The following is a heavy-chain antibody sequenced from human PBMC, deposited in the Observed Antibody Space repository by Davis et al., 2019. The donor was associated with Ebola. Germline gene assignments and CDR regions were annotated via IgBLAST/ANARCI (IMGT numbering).Heavy chain of an antibody. V-gene: IGHV4-34*01. CDR2: INHSGST. Sequence: MPSETLSLTCTVSGGSISSYYWSWIRQPPGKGLEWIGEINHSGSTNYNPSLKSRVTISVDTSKNQFSLKLSSVTAADTAVYYCARVYSSGWYGWFDPWGPGTLVTVSA. J-gene: IGHJ5*02. D-gene: IGHD6-19*01. CDR1: GGSISSYY. CDR3: ARVYSSGWYGWFDP.